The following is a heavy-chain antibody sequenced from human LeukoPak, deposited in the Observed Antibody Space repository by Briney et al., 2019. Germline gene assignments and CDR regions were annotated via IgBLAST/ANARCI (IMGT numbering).Heavy chain of an antibody. CDR3: ARDRTGSGSYYFDY. CDR2: ISSSSSYI. D-gene: IGHD1-26*01. V-gene: IGHV3-21*01. CDR1: GFTFSSYS. J-gene: IGHJ4*02. Sequence: KPGGSLRLSCAASGFTFSSYSMNWVRQAPGKGLEWVSSISSSSSYIYYADSVKGRFTISRDNAKNSLYLQMNSLRAEDTAVYYCARDRTGSGSYYFDYWGQGTPVTVSS.